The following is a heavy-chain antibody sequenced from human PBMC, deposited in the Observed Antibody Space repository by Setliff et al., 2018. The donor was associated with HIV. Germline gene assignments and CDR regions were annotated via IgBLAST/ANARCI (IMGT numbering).Heavy chain of an antibody. CDR2: INHSGNT. V-gene: IGHV4-34*01. Sequence: LSLTCVVYGGSFSDYYWSWIRQPPGKGLEWIGEINHSGNTTYNPSLKSRVTMSVDTTKNQFSLKLNTVTAADTATYYCLLDVPLILRTSPPLWGQGTPVTVSS. J-gene: IGHJ4*02. D-gene: IGHD1-7*01. CDR1: GGSFSDYY. CDR3: LLDVPLILRTSPPL.